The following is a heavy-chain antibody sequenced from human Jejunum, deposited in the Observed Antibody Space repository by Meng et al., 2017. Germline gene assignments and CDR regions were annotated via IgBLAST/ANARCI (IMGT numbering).Heavy chain of an antibody. V-gene: IGHV4-34*02. D-gene: IGHD1-26*01. Sequence: EHVQPVGGGLLKPSGDLSPTCAVYGGSIMVYFWSWNRQAPVGGLEWVGEFTRGGTTNYNPSLKSRVTISADTSKNQFSLTLSSVSAADTAVYYCARHEVDFDNWGQGTLVTVSS. CDR1: GGSIMVYF. J-gene: IGHJ4*02. CDR2: FTRGGTT. CDR3: ARHEVDFDN.